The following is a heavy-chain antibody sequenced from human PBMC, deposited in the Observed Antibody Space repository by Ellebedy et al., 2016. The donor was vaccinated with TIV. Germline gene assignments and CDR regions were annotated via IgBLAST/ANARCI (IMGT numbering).Heavy chain of an antibody. CDR1: GDTVSSNSAA. V-gene: IGHV6-1*01. CDR3: ARDRSGSGSYVVYYYMNV. CDR2: TYYRSNWYN. D-gene: IGHD3-10*01. Sequence: SQTLPLTCAISGDTVSSNSAAWNWIRQSPSRGLEWLGRTYYRSNWYNDYAVSVQSRITINPDTSKNQFSLQLNSVTPEDTAVYYCARDRSGSGSYVVYYYMNVWGKGTTVTVSS. J-gene: IGHJ6*03.